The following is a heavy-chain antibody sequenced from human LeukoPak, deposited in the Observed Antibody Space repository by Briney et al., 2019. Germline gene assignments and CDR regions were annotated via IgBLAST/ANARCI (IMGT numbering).Heavy chain of an antibody. J-gene: IGHJ4*02. Sequence: SETLSLTCAVSGYSISSGYYWSWIRQPPGKGLEWIGYIYYSGSTNYNPSLKSRVTISVDTSKNQFSLKLSSVTAADTAVYYCAREYYDILTGYCLPYFDYWGQGTLVTVSS. CDR3: AREYYDILTGYCLPYFDY. CDR1: GYSISSGYY. D-gene: IGHD3-9*01. CDR2: IYYSGST. V-gene: IGHV4-61*01.